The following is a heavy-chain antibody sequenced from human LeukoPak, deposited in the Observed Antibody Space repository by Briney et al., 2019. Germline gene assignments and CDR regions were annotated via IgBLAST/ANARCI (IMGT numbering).Heavy chain of an antibody. CDR2: IYYSGST. Sequence: SETLSLTCAVYGGSFSGYYWSWIRQPPGKGLEWIGYIYYSGSTNYNPSLKSRVTISVDTSKNQFSLKLSSVTAADTAVYYCARGSRYSGWWPQRSNDAFDIWGQGTMVTVSS. J-gene: IGHJ3*02. CDR1: GGSFSGYY. V-gene: IGHV4-59*01. CDR3: ARGSRYSGWWPQRSNDAFDI. D-gene: IGHD6-19*01.